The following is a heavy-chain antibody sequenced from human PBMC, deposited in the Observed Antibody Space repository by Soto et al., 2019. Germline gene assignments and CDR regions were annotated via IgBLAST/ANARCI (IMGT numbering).Heavy chain of an antibody. CDR2: IYQSGST. CDR1: GGSLSSSAYS. D-gene: IGHD3-22*01. J-gene: IGHJ3*02. CDR3: ARELLFYDSDGFSWDDAFDI. Sequence: KASETLSLTCAVSGGSLSSSAYSWSWIRQPPGKGLEWIGFIYQSGSTYYNPSLKSRVTMSLDRPKNQFSLKLSSVTAADTAVYYCARELLFYDSDGFSWDDAFDIWGQGTMVTVS. V-gene: IGHV4-30-2*01.